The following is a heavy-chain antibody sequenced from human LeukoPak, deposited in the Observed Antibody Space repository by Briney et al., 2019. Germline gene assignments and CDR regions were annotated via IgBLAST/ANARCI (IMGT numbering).Heavy chain of an antibody. D-gene: IGHD2-2*01. Sequence: GGSLRLSCAGSGFNFSDYYMSWIRQAPGKGLEWVSYISSSGRTIYYADSVKGRFTISRDNAKNSLYLQMNSLRAEDTAVYYCARADCSSSSCYELDYWGQGTLVTVSS. CDR3: ARADCSSSSCYELDY. CDR2: ISSSGRTI. J-gene: IGHJ4*02. CDR1: GFNFSDYY. V-gene: IGHV3-11*04.